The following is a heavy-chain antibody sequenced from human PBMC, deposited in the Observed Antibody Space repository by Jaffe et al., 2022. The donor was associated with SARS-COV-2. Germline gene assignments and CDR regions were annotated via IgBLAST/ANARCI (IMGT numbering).Heavy chain of an antibody. CDR2: ISYDGSNK. D-gene: IGHD5-12*01. Sequence: QVQLVESGGGVVQPGRSLRLSCAASGFTFSSYAMHWVRQAPGKGLEWVAVISYDGSNKYYADSVKGRFTISRDNSKNTLYLQMNSLRAEDTAVYYCARDGGYDSWGGWTDYWGQGTLVTVSS. J-gene: IGHJ4*02. V-gene: IGHV3-30-3*01. CDR3: ARDGGYDSWGGWTDY. CDR1: GFTFSSYA.